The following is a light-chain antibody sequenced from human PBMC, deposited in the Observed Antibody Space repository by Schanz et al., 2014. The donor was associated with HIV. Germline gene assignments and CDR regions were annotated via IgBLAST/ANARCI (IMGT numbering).Light chain of an antibody. Sequence: EIVLTQSPDTLSLSLGERATLSCRASQTVSNGYLAWYQQKRDQPPRLVIYATSTRAAGIPDRFSGTGSGTDFTLTISRLEPEDFAVYYCQQYSRSPRTFGQGTKVEIK. CDR2: ATS. V-gene: IGKV3-20*01. J-gene: IGKJ1*01. CDR1: QTVSNGY. CDR3: QQYSRSPRT.